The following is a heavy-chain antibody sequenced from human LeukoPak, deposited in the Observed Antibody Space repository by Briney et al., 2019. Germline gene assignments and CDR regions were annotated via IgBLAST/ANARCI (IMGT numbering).Heavy chain of an antibody. CDR1: GFAFSSYE. CDR2: ISTSGSTI. Sequence: GGSLRLSCAASGFAFSSYEMNWVRQAPGKGLEWVSYISTSGSTIYYADSVKGRFTISRDNAKNSLYLQMNSLRAEDTAVYYCARARRDGNWFDPWGQGTLVTVSS. CDR3: ARARRDGNWFDP. V-gene: IGHV3-48*03. J-gene: IGHJ5*02. D-gene: IGHD5-24*01.